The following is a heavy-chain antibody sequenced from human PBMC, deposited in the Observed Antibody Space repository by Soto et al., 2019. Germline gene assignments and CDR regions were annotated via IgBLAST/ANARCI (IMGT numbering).Heavy chain of an antibody. D-gene: IGHD3-9*01. J-gene: IGHJ5*02. CDR2: IYWDDDK. V-gene: IGHV2-5*02. CDR3: AHRSWRYRSNWFDP. CDR1: GFSLSTSGVG. Sequence: QITLKESGPTLVKPTQTLTLTCTFSGFSLSTSGVGVGWIRQPPGKALEWLALIYWDDDKRYSPSLKSRLTITKDTSKNQVVLTMTNKDPVDTATYYCAHRSWRYRSNWFDPWGQGTLVTVSS.